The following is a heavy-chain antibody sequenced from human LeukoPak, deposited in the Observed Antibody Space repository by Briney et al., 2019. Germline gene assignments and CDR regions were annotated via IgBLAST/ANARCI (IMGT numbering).Heavy chain of an antibody. Sequence: SQTLSLTCTVSGGSISTDLYYWTWIREPAGKGLGWIGRIYSNGWTDYNPPLKSRVSISIDTSKTHFPLKMSLATAADTALYYCARGSGWNSFDPWGQGTLVTVSS. CDR3: ARGSGWNSFDP. J-gene: IGHJ5*02. D-gene: IGHD6-19*01. CDR2: IYSNGWT. CDR1: GGSISTDLYY. V-gene: IGHV4-61*02.